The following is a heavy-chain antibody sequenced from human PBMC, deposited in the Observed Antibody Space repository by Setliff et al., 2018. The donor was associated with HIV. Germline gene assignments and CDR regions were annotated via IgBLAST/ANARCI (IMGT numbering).Heavy chain of an antibody. Sequence: PGESLKISCQGSGYNFVDYSIAWVRQVPGKGLEWMGIIYTVDSETRYSPSFQGQVTISADKSINTAYLQWTTLKASDSAMYYCARPRGNDYAGSGFDNWGQGTLVTVSA. CDR3: ARPRGNDYAGSGFDN. D-gene: IGHD2-2*01. V-gene: IGHV5-51*01. CDR2: IYTVDSET. CDR1: GYNFVDYS. J-gene: IGHJ4*02.